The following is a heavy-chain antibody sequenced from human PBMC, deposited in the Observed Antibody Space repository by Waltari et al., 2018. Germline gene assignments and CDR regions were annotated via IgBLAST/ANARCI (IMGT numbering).Heavy chain of an antibody. CDR2: ISGSGGST. D-gene: IGHD6-19*01. CDR1: GFTFSSYA. V-gene: IGHV3-23*01. CDR3: AKAGLYSSGWYRWFDP. J-gene: IGHJ5*02. Sequence: EVQLLESGGGLVQPGGSLRLTCAASGFTFSSYAMSWVRQAPGKGLGWVSAISGSGGSTSYADSVKGRFTISRDNSKNTLYLQMNSLRAEDTAVYYCAKAGLYSSGWYRWFDPWGQGTLVTVSS.